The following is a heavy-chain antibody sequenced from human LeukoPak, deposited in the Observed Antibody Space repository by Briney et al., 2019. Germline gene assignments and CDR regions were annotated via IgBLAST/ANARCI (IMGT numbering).Heavy chain of an antibody. CDR2: IKQDGSEK. CDR1: GFTFSSYG. V-gene: IGHV3-7*01. Sequence: GGSLRLSCAASGFTFSSYGMNWVRQAPGQGLEWVANIKQDGSEKYYVDSVKGRFTISRDNAKNSLYLQMNSLRAEDTAVYYCARDLGIDYYYYMDVWGKGPRSPSP. J-gene: IGHJ6*03. CDR3: ARDLGIDYYYYMDV.